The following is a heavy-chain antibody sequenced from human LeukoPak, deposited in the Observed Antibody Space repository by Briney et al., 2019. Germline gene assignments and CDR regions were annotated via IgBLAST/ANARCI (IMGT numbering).Heavy chain of an antibody. J-gene: IGHJ6*03. CDR2: INHSGST. Sequence: SETLSLTCAVYGGSFSGYYWSWIRQPPGKGLEWIGEINHSGSTNYNPSLKSRVTISVDTSKNQFSLKLSSVTAADTAVYYCARRRQLLFLPYYYMDVWGKGTTVTISS. CDR1: GGSFSGYY. V-gene: IGHV4-34*01. D-gene: IGHD2-2*01. CDR3: ARRRQLLFLPYYYMDV.